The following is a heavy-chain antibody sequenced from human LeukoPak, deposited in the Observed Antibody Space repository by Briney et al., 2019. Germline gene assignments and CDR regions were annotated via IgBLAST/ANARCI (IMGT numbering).Heavy chain of an antibody. D-gene: IGHD3-3*01. Sequence: ASVKVSCKASGGTFSSYAISWVRQAPGQGLEWMGGIIPIFGTANYAQKFQGRVTITADESTSTAYMELSSLRSEDTAVYYCAKDDGDFWSGYLIDYWGQGTLVTVSS. CDR2: IIPIFGTA. J-gene: IGHJ4*02. CDR1: GGTFSSYA. V-gene: IGHV1-69*13. CDR3: AKDDGDFWSGYLIDY.